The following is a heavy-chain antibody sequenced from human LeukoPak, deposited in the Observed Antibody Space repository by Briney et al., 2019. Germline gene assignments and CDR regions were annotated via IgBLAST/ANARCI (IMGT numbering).Heavy chain of an antibody. Sequence: GGSLRLSCAASGFNFANHAMSWVRQTPGKGLEWVSAISGGGDITYYANSVTGRLTISRDNSKDTLFLQMHSLRPGDTAVYYCVREDTPATANYWGQGTLVTISS. J-gene: IGHJ4*02. CDR1: GFNFANHA. CDR2: ISGGGDIT. D-gene: IGHD2-21*02. V-gene: IGHV3-23*01. CDR3: VREDTPATANY.